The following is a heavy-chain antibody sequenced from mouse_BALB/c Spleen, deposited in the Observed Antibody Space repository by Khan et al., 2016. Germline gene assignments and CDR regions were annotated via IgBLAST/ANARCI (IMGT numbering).Heavy chain of an antibody. V-gene: IGHV1-9*01. CDR1: GYTSSSYW. J-gene: IGHJ4*01. CDR2: ILAGCGST. CDR3: AGVGRSYAMVY. Sequence: QVQLKESGAELMKPGASVKISCKATGYTSSSYWIEWVKQRPGHGLEWIGEILAGCGSTNYNEKFKGKATFTAATYSNTAYMQLRSLTSEDSAVSYCAGVGRSYAMVYWDQRPPVTVSS.